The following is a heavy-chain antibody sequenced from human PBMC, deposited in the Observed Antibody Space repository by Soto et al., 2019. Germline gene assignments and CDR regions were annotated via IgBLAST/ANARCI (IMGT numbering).Heavy chain of an antibody. CDR3: ANLWVPNSY. V-gene: IGHV3-30*18. CDR2: ISYDGSNK. CDR1: GFTFSSYG. Sequence: PGVSLRLSCAASGFTFSSYGMHWVRQAPGKGLEWVAVISYDGSNKYYADSVKGRFTISRDNSKNTLYLQMNSLRAEDTAVYYCANLWVPNSYWGQGTLVTVSS. D-gene: IGHD1-26*01. J-gene: IGHJ4*02.